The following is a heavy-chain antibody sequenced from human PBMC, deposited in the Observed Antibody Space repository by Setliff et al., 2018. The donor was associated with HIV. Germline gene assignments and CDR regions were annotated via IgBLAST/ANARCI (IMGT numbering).Heavy chain of an antibody. D-gene: IGHD1-1*01. CDR1: GFTFSNFW. J-gene: IGHJ5*02. V-gene: IGHV3-7*01. CDR2: IKEDGSET. Sequence: PGGSLRLSCATSGFTFSNFWMTWVRQAPGKGLEWVANIKEDGSETFYVDSVKGRFTMSRDNAKNSLYLQMNSLRVEDTAVYYCARTSTTTGTTLNRFDPWGQGTLVTVSS. CDR3: ARTSTTTGTTLNRFDP.